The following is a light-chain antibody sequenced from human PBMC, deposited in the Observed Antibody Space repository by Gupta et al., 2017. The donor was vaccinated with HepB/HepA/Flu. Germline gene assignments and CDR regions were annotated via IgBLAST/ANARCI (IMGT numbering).Light chain of an antibody. V-gene: IGKV3-11*01. Sequence: EIVFTQSPATLSLSPGERATLSCRASQSLSSYLAWYQQKPGQAPRLLIYDASNRATGIPARFSGSGSGTDFTLTISSLEPEDFAVYYCQQRSNWPSTFGQGTRLEIK. CDR2: DAS. J-gene: IGKJ5*01. CDR3: QQRSNWPST. CDR1: QSLSSY.